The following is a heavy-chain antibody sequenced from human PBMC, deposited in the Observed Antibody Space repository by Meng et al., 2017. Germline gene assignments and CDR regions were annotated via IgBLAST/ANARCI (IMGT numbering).Heavy chain of an antibody. V-gene: IGHV4-34*01. D-gene: IGHD6-19*01. J-gene: IGHJ4*02. CDR1: GGSFSGYY. CDR2: INRSGST. Sequence: GSLRLSCAVYGGSFSGYYWSWIRQPPGKGLEWIGEINRSGSTNYNPSLKSRVTISVDTSKNQFSLKLSSVTAADTAVYYCARGSLDSSGWYIDYWGQGTLVTVSS. CDR3: ARGSLDSSGWYIDY.